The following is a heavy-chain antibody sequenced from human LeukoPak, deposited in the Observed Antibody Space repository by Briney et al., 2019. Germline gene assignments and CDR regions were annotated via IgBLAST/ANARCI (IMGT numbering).Heavy chain of an antibody. D-gene: IGHD6-19*01. Sequence: GGSLRLSCAASGFNFSNYAMSWVRQPPGKGLEWVSLISGSAGGTHYVDSVKGRFTISRDNSKNTLYLQINSLIAEDTAVYYCAKARPSGYSSAWHIFDYWGQGTLVTVSS. V-gene: IGHV3-23*01. J-gene: IGHJ4*02. CDR2: ISGSAGGT. CDR3: AKARPSGYSSAWHIFDY. CDR1: GFNFSNYA.